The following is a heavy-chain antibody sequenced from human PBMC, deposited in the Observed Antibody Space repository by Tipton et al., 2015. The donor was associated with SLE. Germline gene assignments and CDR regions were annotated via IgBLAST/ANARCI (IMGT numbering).Heavy chain of an antibody. V-gene: IGHV4-31*03. CDR1: GGSISSSGYY. Sequence: TLSLTCTVSGGSISSSGYYWGWIRQHPGKGLEWIGYTSKSGSTYYTPSLKSRVTISVDTSKNQFSLKLTSVTAADTAVYYCARGGLGGYDYFDFWGQRTLVTVSS. CDR3: ARGGLGGYDYFDF. CDR2: TSKSGST. D-gene: IGHD5-12*01. J-gene: IGHJ4*02.